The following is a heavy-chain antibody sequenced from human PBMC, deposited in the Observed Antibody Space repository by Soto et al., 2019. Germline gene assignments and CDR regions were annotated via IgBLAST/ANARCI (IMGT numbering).Heavy chain of an antibody. J-gene: IGHJ4*02. V-gene: IGHV4-59*01. Sequence: SETLSLTCTVSGGSINNYYWSWIRQPPGKGLEWIGYIYYSGSTNYNPSLRSRVTISVDTSKNQFSLKLSSVTAADTAVYYCARRYGGNFDYWGQGTLVTVSS. CDR2: IYYSGST. CDR3: ARRYGGNFDY. D-gene: IGHD1-26*01. CDR1: GGSINNYY.